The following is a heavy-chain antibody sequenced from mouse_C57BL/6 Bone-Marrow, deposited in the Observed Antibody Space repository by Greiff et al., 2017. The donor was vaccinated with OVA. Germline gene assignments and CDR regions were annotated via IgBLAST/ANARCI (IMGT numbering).Heavy chain of an antibody. V-gene: IGHV1-15*01. CDR3: NNYDSYFDY. D-gene: IGHD2-4*01. CDR1: CSSFPDSV. Sequence: QVQLPASGAALVSPCSSLPLSFTSSCSSFPDSVLHCVQPPPFPCLALIGAIDPETGGTAYTQKFKGKAILTADKSSSTAYMELRSLTSEDSAVYYCNNYDSYFDYWGQGTTLTVSS. J-gene: IGHJ2*01. CDR2: IDPETGGT.